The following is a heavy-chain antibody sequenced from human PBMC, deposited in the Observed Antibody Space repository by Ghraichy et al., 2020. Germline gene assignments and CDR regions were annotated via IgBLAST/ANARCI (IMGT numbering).Heavy chain of an antibody. CDR2: ISGSGGST. J-gene: IGHJ3*02. V-gene: IGHV3-23*01. Sequence: GGSLRRSCAASGFTFSSSAMSWVRQAPGKGLEWVSAISGSGGSTYYAASVKGRFTISRNNSKNTLYLQMNSLRAEDTAVYYCAKGNRIGAYCGGDCSDAFDIWGQGTMVTVSS. CDR3: AKGNRIGAYCGGDCSDAFDI. D-gene: IGHD2-21*02. CDR1: GFTFSSSA.